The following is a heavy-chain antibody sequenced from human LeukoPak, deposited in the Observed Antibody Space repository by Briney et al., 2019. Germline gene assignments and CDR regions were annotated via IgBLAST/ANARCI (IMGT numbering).Heavy chain of an antibody. CDR3: ARGATYYSGSASYYHTY. CDR2: ISYDGSNK. CDR1: GFTFSSYA. D-gene: IGHD3-10*01. J-gene: IGHJ4*02. V-gene: IGHV3-30-3*01. Sequence: GGSLRLSCAASGFTFSSYAMHWVRQVPGKGLEWVAVISYDGSNKYYADSVKGRFTISRDNSKNTVSREMNSLRAEDTAVYYCARGATYYSGSASYYHTYWGQGTLVTVSS.